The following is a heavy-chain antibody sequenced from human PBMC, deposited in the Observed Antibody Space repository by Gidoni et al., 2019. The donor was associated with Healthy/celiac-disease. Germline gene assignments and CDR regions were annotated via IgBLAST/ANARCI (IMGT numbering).Heavy chain of an antibody. Sequence: EVQLVESGGGLIQPGGSLRLSCAASGFTVSSNYMSWVRQAPGKGLEWVSVIYSGGSTYYADSVKGRFTISRDNSKNTLYLQMNSLRAEDTAVYYCARQSIAVAGRALLRGAFDIWGQGTMVTVSS. D-gene: IGHD6-19*01. V-gene: IGHV3-53*01. CDR1: GFTVSSNY. CDR3: ARQSIAVAGRALLRGAFDI. CDR2: IYSGGST. J-gene: IGHJ3*02.